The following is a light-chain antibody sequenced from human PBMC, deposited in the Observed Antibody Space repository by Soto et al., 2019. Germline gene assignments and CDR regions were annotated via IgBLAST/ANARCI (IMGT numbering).Light chain of an antibody. CDR3: QKYDSGLRT. J-gene: IGKJ4*01. CDR2: AAS. CDR1: QSINIW. V-gene: IGKV1-27*01. Sequence: DIQMTQSPSTLSASVGDRVTITCRASQSINIWLARYQQKPGKPPKLLMYAASTVQPGVPSRFSASGYGTDFTFTISSLQPEDVATYYCQKYDSGLRTFGGGTTVEIK.